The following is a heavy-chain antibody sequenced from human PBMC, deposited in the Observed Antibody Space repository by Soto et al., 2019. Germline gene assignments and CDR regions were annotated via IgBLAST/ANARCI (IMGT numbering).Heavy chain of an antibody. CDR1: GDSITSGGYS. V-gene: IGHV4-30-2*01. Sequence: QVQLQESGSGLVKPSETLSLTCSVSGDSITSGGYSWSWIRQPPRRGLEWIGYIYHTGSASYSPSLTRRVTISVDKSKNQFSLSLNSVTAADTAIYYCARAHYGPSGYYFDSWGQGSLFTVSS. J-gene: IGHJ4*02. CDR3: ARAHYGPSGYYFDS. CDR2: IYHTGSA. D-gene: IGHD3-22*01.